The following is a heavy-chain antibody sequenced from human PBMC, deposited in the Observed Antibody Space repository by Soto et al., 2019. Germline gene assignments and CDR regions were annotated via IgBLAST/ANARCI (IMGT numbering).Heavy chain of an antibody. CDR3: ARLTCSNTRCLKLNGFDI. CDR1: GGSIRSGTYY. CDR2: IYHSGST. D-gene: IGHD2-2*01. V-gene: IGHV4-31*03. J-gene: IGHJ3*02. Sequence: PSETLSLTCTVSGGSIRSGTYYWNWIRHHPGKGLEWIGYIYHSGSTYYNPSLESRVTISLDSSKNHFSLKLSSVTAADTAVYYCARLTCSNTRCLKLNGFDIWGQGTMVTVSS.